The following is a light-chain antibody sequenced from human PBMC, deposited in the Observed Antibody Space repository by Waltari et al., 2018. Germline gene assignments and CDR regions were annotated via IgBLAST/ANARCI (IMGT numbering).Light chain of an antibody. V-gene: IGKV2-28*01. CDR1: QSLLHSSGNNF. J-gene: IGKJ1*01. Sequence: DIVMTQSPLSLSVTPGEPASISCRSSQSLLHSSGNNFLDWYLQKPGQSPKLLIYLVSNRSAGVPDRLSGSGSGTDFTLKISRVEAEDVGVYFCMQARQTPWTFGQGTKVEIK. CDR2: LVS. CDR3: MQARQTPWT.